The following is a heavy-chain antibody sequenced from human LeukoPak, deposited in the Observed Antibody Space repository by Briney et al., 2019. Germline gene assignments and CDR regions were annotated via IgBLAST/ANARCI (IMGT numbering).Heavy chain of an antibody. J-gene: IGHJ5*02. CDR3: AKDTLPGGDYGSGSYYNR. CDR2: ITWNSGNI. Sequence: PGGSLRLSCAASGFNFDDYAMHWVRQTPGQGLEWVSGITWNSGNIAYADSVKGRFTISRDNAKNSLYLQMNSLRAEDTALYYCAKDTLPGGDYGSGSYYNRWGQGTLVTVSS. CDR1: GFNFDDYA. D-gene: IGHD3-10*01. V-gene: IGHV3-9*01.